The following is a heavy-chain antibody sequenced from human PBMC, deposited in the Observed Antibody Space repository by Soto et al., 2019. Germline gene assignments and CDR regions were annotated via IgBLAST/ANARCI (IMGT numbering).Heavy chain of an antibody. CDR3: TIMGLGTFPY. Sequence: EVQLVESGGGLVKDGGSLRLSCAVSGITFSNAWMAWVRQAPGKGLEWVGRIQKKADGGATEYAASVKGRLSISRDDSKDTLYLQMDSLKTEDSAVYYCTIMGLGTFPYWGQGTLLTVSP. V-gene: IGHV3-15*01. J-gene: IGHJ4*02. CDR2: IQKKADGGAT. CDR1: GITFSNAW. D-gene: IGHD1-26*01.